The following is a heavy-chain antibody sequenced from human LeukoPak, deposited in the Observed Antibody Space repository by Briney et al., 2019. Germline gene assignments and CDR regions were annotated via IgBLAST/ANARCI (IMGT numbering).Heavy chain of an antibody. V-gene: IGHV3-48*03. J-gene: IGHJ4*02. CDR3: ARDSIEALLVPAAIPVLYF. CDR2: ISSSGSTI. CDR1: GFTFSSYE. Sequence: GGSLRLSCAASGFTFSSYEMNWVRQAPGKGGEGVSYISSSGSTIYYADCVKGRFTISRDNAKNSLYLQINSLRAEDTAVYYCARDSIEALLVPAAIPVLYFWGQGTLFTVSS. D-gene: IGHD2-2*02.